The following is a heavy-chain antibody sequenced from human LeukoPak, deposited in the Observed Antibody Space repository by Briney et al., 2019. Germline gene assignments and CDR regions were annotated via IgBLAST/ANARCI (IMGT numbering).Heavy chain of an antibody. CDR1: GGSISSYY. Sequence: PSETLSLTCTVSGGSISSYYWSWIRQPAGKGLEWIGRIYTSGSTNYNPSLKSRVTMSVDTSKNQFSLKLSSVTAADTAVYYCARGPYYDFWSGYYYYYGMDVWGQGTTVIVSS. D-gene: IGHD3-3*01. CDR2: IYTSGST. V-gene: IGHV4-4*07. J-gene: IGHJ6*02. CDR3: ARGPYYDFWSGYYYYYGMDV.